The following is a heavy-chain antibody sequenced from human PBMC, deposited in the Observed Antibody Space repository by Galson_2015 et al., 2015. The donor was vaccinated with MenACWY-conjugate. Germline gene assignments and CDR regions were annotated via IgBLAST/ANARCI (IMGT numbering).Heavy chain of an antibody. CDR3: VRGFLSRDKWNGLGLDV. CDR1: GFTFSNYD. V-gene: IGHV3-13*01. J-gene: IGHJ6*04. CDR2: ISTGGDT. Sequence: SLRLSCAASGFTFSNYDMHWVREERGKGLEWVSGISTGGDTYYSGSVKGRFTISREKAKNSLYLQMDSLRPGDTAIYYCVRGFLSRDKWNGLGLDVWGKGTTVIVSS. D-gene: IGHD1-20*01.